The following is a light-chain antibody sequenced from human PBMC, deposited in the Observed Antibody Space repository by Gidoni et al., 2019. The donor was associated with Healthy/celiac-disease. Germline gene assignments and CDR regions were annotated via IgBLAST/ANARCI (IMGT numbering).Light chain of an antibody. J-gene: IGKJ5*01. CDR2: LGS. CDR1: QSLPHSNGYNY. CDR3: MQALQTPT. V-gene: IGKV2-28*01. Sequence: DIVMTQSPLSLPVTPGEPASISCRSSQSLPHSNGYNYLDWYLQKPGQSPQLLIYLGSNRASGVPDRFSGSGSGTDFTLKISRVEAEDVGVYYCMQALQTPTFGQGTRLEIK.